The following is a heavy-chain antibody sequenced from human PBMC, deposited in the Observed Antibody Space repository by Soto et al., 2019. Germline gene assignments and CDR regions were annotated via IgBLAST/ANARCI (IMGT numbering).Heavy chain of an antibody. CDR2: IYYSGST. Sequence: SETLSLTCTVSGGSISSNNYYWGWIRQPPGKGLEWIGSIYYSGSTYYNPSLKSGVAISVDTSKNQFSLKLSSVTAADTAVYYCARRLVRGVIDYWGQGTLVTVSS. V-gene: IGHV4-39*01. J-gene: IGHJ4*02. CDR1: GGSISSNNYY. CDR3: ARRLVRGVIDY. D-gene: IGHD3-10*01.